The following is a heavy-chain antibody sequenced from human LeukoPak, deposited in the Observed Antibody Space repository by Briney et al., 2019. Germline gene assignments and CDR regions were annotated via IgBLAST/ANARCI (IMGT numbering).Heavy chain of an antibody. D-gene: IGHD6-19*01. V-gene: IGHV1-69*13. CDR3: ARGPHSSGWYREFDY. CDR1: GGTFSSYA. J-gene: IGHJ4*02. Sequence: ASVKVSCKASGGTFSSYAISWVRQAPGQGLEWVGGIIPIFGTANYAQKFQGRVTITADESTSTAYMELSSLRSEDTAVYYCARGPHSSGWYREFDYWGQGTLVTVSS. CDR2: IIPIFGTA.